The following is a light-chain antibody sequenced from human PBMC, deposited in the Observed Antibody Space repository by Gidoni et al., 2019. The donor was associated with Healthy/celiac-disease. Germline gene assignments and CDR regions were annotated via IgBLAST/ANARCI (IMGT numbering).Light chain of an antibody. CDR3: QQYNSYPPWT. J-gene: IGKJ1*01. Sequence: DIQMTQSPSTLSASVGDRVTITCRASQSISSWLAWYQQKPGKAPKLLIYKASSLESGVPSRFSGSGSGKEFTLTISSLQPDDFATYYCQQYNSYPPWTFGQGTKVEIK. CDR2: KAS. V-gene: IGKV1-5*03. CDR1: QSISSW.